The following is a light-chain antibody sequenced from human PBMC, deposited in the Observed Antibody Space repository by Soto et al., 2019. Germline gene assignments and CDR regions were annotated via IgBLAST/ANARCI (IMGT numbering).Light chain of an antibody. V-gene: IGKV1-17*01. Sequence: DIQMPQSPSSLFASVGDRVSITCRASQGIRNNLGWYQQRPGKAPKRLIYGTSNLQTGVPSRFSGSGYGTDFTLTISSLQPEDFATYYCLQHETYPRTFGQGTKVDIK. CDR3: LQHETYPRT. CDR1: QGIRNN. CDR2: GTS. J-gene: IGKJ1*01.